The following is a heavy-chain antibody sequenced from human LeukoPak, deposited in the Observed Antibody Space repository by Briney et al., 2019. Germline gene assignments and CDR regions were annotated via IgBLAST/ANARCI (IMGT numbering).Heavy chain of an antibody. J-gene: IGHJ5*02. CDR1: GFTFSNYW. Sequence: GGSLRLSCAASGFTFSNYWMSWVRQAPGKGLEWVANIKKDGSEKKYVDSVKGRFTISRDNAENSLYLQMNSLRAEDTAVYYCARGIDDGDNWFDPWGQGTLVTVSS. CDR2: IKKDGSEK. V-gene: IGHV3-7*01. D-gene: IGHD1-1*01. CDR3: ARGIDDGDNWFDP.